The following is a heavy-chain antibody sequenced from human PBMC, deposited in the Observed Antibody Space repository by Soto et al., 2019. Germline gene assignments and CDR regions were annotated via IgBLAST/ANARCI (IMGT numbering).Heavy chain of an antibody. V-gene: IGHV1-69*13. CDR1: GGTFSSYA. Sequence: ASVKVSCKASGGTFSSYAISWVRQAPGQGLEWMGGIIPIFGTANYAQKFQGRVTITADESTSTAYMELSSLRSEDTAVYYCARVGGGYCTNGVCPAPTPKADYGMDVWGQGTTVTVSS. J-gene: IGHJ6*02. D-gene: IGHD2-8*01. CDR3: ARVGGGYCTNGVCPAPTPKADYGMDV. CDR2: IIPIFGTA.